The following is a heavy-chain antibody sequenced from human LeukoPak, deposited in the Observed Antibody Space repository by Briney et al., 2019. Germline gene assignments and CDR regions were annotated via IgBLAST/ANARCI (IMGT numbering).Heavy chain of an antibody. Sequence: ASVKVSCKASGYTFTSHDINWVRQATGQGLEWMGWMNPNSGNTGYAQNFQGRVAMTRDTSINTAYLDLYSLRSEDTAIYYCARGYSATLRTTDNDYWGQGTLVTVSS. CDR2: MNPNSGNT. CDR1: GYTFTSHD. D-gene: IGHD1-1*01. J-gene: IGHJ4*02. CDR3: ARGYSATLRTTDNDY. V-gene: IGHV1-8*01.